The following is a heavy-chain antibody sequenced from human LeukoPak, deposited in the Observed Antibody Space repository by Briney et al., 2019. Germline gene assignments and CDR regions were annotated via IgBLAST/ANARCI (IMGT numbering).Heavy chain of an antibody. CDR2: IYYSGST. CDR1: GGSISSYY. Sequence: SETLSLTCTVSGGSISSYYWSWLRQPPGKGLEWIGYIYYSGSTNYNSSLKSRVTISVDTSKNQFSLKLSSVTAADTAVYYCARVGYSSSWYAAPGAFDIWGQGTMVTVSS. D-gene: IGHD6-13*01. J-gene: IGHJ3*02. V-gene: IGHV4-59*01. CDR3: ARVGYSSSWYAAPGAFDI.